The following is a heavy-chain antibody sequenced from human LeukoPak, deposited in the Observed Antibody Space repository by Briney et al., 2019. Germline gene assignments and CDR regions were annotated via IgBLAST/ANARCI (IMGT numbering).Heavy chain of an antibody. J-gene: IGHJ4*02. Sequence: GGSLRLSCAASGFTFSSYGMHWVRQAPGKGLEWVAVIWYDGNNKYYADSVKGRFTISRDNSKNTLYLQMNSLRAEDTAVYYCAKDKYYYGSGTYYPDLTFDYWGQGTLVTVSS. D-gene: IGHD3-10*01. CDR3: AKDKYYYGSGTYYPDLTFDY. CDR1: GFTFSSYG. V-gene: IGHV3-33*06. CDR2: IWYDGNNK.